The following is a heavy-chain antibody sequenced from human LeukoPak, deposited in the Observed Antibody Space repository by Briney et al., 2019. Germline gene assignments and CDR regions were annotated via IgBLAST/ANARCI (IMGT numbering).Heavy chain of an antibody. CDR2: ISATGSTI. D-gene: IGHD5-12*01. CDR1: GFTFSTYS. CDR3: ARGGYDGTDF. V-gene: IGHV3-48*02. Sequence: PGGSLRLSCAASGFTFSTYSMSWVRQAPGQGLEWVSYISATGSTIYYADSVRGRFTISRDNAKNSLYLQMNSLRDEDSAVYYCARGGYDGTDFWGQGTLVTVSS. J-gene: IGHJ4*02.